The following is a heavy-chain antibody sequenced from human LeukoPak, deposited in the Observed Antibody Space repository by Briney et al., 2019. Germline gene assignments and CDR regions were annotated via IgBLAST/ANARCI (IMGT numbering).Heavy chain of an antibody. CDR3: ARRKDILTGSDY. V-gene: IGHV5-51*01. CDR2: IYPGVADP. D-gene: IGHD3-9*01. J-gene: IGHJ4*02. CDR1: VYSLTSYW. Sequence: GESLKISCKGSVYSLTSYWIGGVREMPGKGLECMGIIYPGVADPRYSPSLQGQVTISADKSISTAYLQWSSLKASDTAMYYCARRKDILTGSDYWGQGTLVTVSS.